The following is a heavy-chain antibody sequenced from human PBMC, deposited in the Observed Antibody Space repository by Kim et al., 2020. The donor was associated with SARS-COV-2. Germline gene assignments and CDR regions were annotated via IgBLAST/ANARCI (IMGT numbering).Heavy chain of an antibody. Sequence: VKGRVTISRDNAKNNLVMKMNSLRPEDTAVYYCARAGDYHISGESGFFHHWGQGALVTVSS. J-gene: IGHJ1*01. D-gene: IGHD3-22*01. V-gene: IGHV3-74*01. CDR3: ARAGDYHISGESGFFHH.